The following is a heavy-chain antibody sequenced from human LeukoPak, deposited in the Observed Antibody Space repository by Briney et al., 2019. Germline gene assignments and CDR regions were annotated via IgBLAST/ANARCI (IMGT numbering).Heavy chain of an antibody. J-gene: IGHJ4*02. Sequence: GASVKVSCKASGYTFTSYGITWVRQAPGQGLEWMGWISAYNGNTKYAQSVQGRGTMTTDTSTSTAYMELRSLRSDDTAVYYCARSLSVGAHYYFDYWGQGTLVTVSS. CDR2: ISAYNGNT. CDR1: GYTFTSYG. D-gene: IGHD1-26*01. V-gene: IGHV1-18*01. CDR3: ARSLSVGAHYYFDY.